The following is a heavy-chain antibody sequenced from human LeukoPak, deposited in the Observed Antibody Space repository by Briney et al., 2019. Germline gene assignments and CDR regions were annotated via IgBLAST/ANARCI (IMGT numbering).Heavy chain of an antibody. J-gene: IGHJ4*02. CDR1: GFTFRRPA. CDR3: VKGRITEDGFDF. D-gene: IGHD6-13*01. Sequence: GGSLRLFCAASGFTFRRPAMTWVRQTPGKGLDWVSSISSSGNTYYADSVKGRFTISRDNAKNMLYLQMNNLRAEDAAVYYCVKGRITEDGFDFWGQGTLVTVSS. CDR2: ISSSGNT. V-gene: IGHV3-23*01.